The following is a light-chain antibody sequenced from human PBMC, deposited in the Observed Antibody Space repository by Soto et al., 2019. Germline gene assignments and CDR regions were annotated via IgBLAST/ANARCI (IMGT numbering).Light chain of an antibody. J-gene: IGKJ2*01. Sequence: EMVITQSPATLSVSPGERATLSCRASQSIGNNLAWLQQRPGQAPSLLFYGASTRAPGIPARFSASGSRTDFTLTISSLQSXDFAVYYCLQYGDWPPEYTFGQGTKVEX. CDR3: LQYGDWPPEYT. CDR2: GAS. CDR1: QSIGNN. V-gene: IGKV3-15*01.